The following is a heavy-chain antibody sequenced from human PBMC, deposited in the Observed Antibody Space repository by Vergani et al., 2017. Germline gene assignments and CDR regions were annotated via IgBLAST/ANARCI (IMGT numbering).Heavy chain of an antibody. CDR1: GGFFSGYY. J-gene: IGHJ6*02. CDR2: INHSGST. CDR3: ARWSGIAVAGTILYYYYYGMDV. V-gene: IGHV4-34*01. Sequence: QVQLQQWGAGLLKPSETLSLICAVYGGFFSGYYWRWIRQPPGKGLEWIGEINHSGSTNYNPSLKSRVTISVYTSKNQFSLKLSSATAADTAVYYCARWSGIAVAGTILYYYYYGMDVWGQGTTVTVSS. D-gene: IGHD6-19*01.